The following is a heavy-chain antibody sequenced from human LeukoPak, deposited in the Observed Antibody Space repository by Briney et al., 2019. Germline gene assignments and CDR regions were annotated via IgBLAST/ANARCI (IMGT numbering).Heavy chain of an antibody. J-gene: IGHJ4*02. CDR1: GFTFSSYA. CDR3: ARDRVVRGVIAPLDY. D-gene: IGHD3-10*01. V-gene: IGHV3-30-3*01. CDR2: ISYDGSNK. Sequence: PGRSLRLSCAASGFTFSSYAMHWVRQAPGKGLEWVAVISYDGSNKYYADSAKGRFTISRDNSKNTLYLQMNSLRAEDTAVYYCARDRVVRGVIAPLDYWGQGTLVTVSS.